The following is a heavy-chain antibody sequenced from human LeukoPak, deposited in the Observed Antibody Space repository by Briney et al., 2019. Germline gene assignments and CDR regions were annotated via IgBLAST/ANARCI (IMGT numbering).Heavy chain of an antibody. J-gene: IGHJ4*02. CDR2: IYYSGST. CDR1: GGSISSSSYY. Sequence: SETLSLXCTVSGGSISSSSYYWGWIRQPPGKGLEWIGSIYYSGSTYYNPSLKSRVTIYVDTSKNQFSLKLSSVTAADTAVYYCATLSLIAAAGTWGQGTLVTVSS. V-gene: IGHV4-39*01. CDR3: ATLSLIAAAGT. D-gene: IGHD6-13*01.